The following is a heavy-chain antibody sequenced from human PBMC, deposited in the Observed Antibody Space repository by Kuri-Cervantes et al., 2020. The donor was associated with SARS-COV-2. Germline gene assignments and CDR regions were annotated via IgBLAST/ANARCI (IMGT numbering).Heavy chain of an antibody. CDR2: IYTSGST. J-gene: IGHJ4*02. Sequence: SETLSLTCTVSGGSISSYYWSWIRQPAGKGLERIGRIYTSGSTNYNPSLKSRVTMSVDTSKNQFSLKLSSVTAADTAVYYCATDFAVFGSGGSCCLHWGQGTLVTVSS. D-gene: IGHD2-15*01. CDR1: GGSISSYY. V-gene: IGHV4-4*07. CDR3: ATDFAVFGSGGSCCLH.